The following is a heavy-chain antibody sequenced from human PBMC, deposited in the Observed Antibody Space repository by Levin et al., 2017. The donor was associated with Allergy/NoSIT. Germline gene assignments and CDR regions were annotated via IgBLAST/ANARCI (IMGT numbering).Heavy chain of an antibody. J-gene: IGHJ4*02. V-gene: IGHV3-48*02. CDR2: ISSSSTTI. D-gene: IGHD1-26*01. CDR1: GFTFSSYS. Sequence: GESLKISCAASGFTFSSYSMNWVRQAPGKGLEWVSYISSSSTTIYYADSVKGRFSISRDNAENSLYLQMNSLRDVDTALYYCVRCIVGSISASGGQGTLVTVSS. CDR3: VRCIVGSISAS.